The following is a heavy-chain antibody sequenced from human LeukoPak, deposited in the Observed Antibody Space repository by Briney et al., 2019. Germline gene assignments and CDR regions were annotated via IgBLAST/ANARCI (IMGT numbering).Heavy chain of an antibody. D-gene: IGHD2-21*01. CDR3: ARIDSTLDY. CDR1: GFSFSSYG. J-gene: IGHJ4*02. Sequence: GGSLRLSCVASGFSFSSYGMHWVRQAPGKRLEYVSAISSNGGSTYYANSVKGRFTISRDNSKNTLYLQMGSLRAEDMAVYYCARIDSTLDYWGQGTLVTVSS. CDR2: ISSNGGST. V-gene: IGHV3-64*01.